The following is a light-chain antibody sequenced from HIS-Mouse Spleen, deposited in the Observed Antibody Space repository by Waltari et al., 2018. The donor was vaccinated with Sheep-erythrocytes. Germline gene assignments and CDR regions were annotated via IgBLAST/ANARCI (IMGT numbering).Light chain of an antibody. CDR3: QQANSFPIT. Sequence: DIQMTQSPSSVSASVGDRVTITCRASQGISSWIAWYQQKPGKAPKLLIYAASSLQSGVPSRFSGSGSVTYFTLTLSSLQPEDFATYYCQQANSFPITFGQGTRLEIK. CDR1: QGISSW. J-gene: IGKJ5*01. V-gene: IGKV1-12*01. CDR2: AAS.